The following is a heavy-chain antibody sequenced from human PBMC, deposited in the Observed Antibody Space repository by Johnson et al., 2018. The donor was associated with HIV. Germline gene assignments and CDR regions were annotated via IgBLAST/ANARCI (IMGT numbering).Heavy chain of an antibody. D-gene: IGHD6-13*01. CDR2: ISYDGSNK. J-gene: IGHJ3*02. CDR3: AREVAAVGDAFDI. CDR1: GFTFSIYA. V-gene: IGHV3-30*04. Sequence: QVQLVESGGGVVQPGRSLRLSCAASGFTFSIYAMHWVRQAPGKGLEWVAVISYDGSNKYYADSVKGRFTISRDNAKNSLYLQMNSLRAEDTAVYYCAREVAAVGDAFDIWGQGTMVTDSS.